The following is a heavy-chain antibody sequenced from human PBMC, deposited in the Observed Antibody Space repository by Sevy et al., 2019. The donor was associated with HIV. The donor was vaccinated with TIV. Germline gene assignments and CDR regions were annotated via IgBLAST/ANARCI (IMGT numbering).Heavy chain of an antibody. Sequence: GGSLRLSCAASGFTFSSYALNWVRQAPGKGLKWVSTIYGSRGVTYYADYVKGRFTISRDNSKNTLYLQMNSLRTEDTAVYFCAGGRYDSSGSFDAFDIWGQWTMVTVS. J-gene: IGHJ3*02. CDR2: IYGSRGVT. CDR3: AGGRYDSSGSFDAFDI. CDR1: GFTFSSYA. V-gene: IGHV3-23*01. D-gene: IGHD3-22*01.